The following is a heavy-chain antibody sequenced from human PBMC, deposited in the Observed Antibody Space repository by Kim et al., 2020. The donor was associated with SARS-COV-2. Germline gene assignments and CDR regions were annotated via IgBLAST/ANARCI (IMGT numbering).Heavy chain of an antibody. V-gene: IGHV1-3*01. J-gene: IGHJ5*02. CDR3: AREGSGSYNWFDP. D-gene: IGHD3-10*01. Sequence: NYSMKFQGRGTITRDTSATTAYMELSSLTSKDTAVYYCAREGSGSYNWFDPWGQGTLVTVSS.